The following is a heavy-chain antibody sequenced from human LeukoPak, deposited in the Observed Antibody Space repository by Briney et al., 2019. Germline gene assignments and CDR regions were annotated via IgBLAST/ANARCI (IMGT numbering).Heavy chain of an antibody. V-gene: IGHV4-59*01. Sequence: SETLSLTCTVSGGSMNSYSWSWIRQPPGKGQEWIANIYYSGSTNYNPSLKSRVTISLDTSKNQFSLRLSSVTAADTAVYYCARTSGYIDYWGQGTLVTVSS. D-gene: IGHD2-15*01. CDR3: ARTSGYIDY. CDR1: GGSMNSYS. J-gene: IGHJ4*02. CDR2: IYYSGST.